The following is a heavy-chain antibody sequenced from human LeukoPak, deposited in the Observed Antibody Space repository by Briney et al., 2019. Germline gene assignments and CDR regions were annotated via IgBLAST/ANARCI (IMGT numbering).Heavy chain of an antibody. Sequence: SETLSLTCAVYGGSFSGYYWSWIRQPPGKGLEWIGEINHSGSTNYNPSLKSRVTISVDTSKNQFSLKLSSVTAADTAVYYCARGTSWEPTDYWGQGTLVTVSS. CDR2: INHSGST. J-gene: IGHJ4*02. V-gene: IGHV4-34*01. CDR1: GGSFSGYY. CDR3: ARGTSWEPTDY. D-gene: IGHD1-26*01.